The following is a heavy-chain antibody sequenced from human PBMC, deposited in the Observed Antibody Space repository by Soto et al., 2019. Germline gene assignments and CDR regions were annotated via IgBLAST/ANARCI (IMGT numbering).Heavy chain of an antibody. D-gene: IGHD5-12*01. J-gene: IGHJ4*02. V-gene: IGHV3-23*01. CDR1: GFTFSSYA. Sequence: EVQLLESGGGLVQPGGSLRLSCAASGFTFSSYAMSWVRQAPGKGLEWVSAISGSGGSTYYADSVKGRFTISRDNSKNTLYLQMNSLRAEDTAVYYCAKDQGENYSGYERDFDYWGQGTLVTVSS. CDR2: ISGSGGST. CDR3: AKDQGENYSGYERDFDY.